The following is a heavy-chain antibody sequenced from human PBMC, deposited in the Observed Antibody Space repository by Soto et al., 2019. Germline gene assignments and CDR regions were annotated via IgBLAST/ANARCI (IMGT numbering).Heavy chain of an antibody. CDR1: GYTFTSYG. V-gene: IGHV1-18*01. D-gene: IGHD5-18*01. Sequence: GQLVQSGAEVKMPGASVKVSCRASGYTFTSYGSSWVRQAPGQGLEWMGWISAYNGDPKLSQKLEARVSMTTDTSTNTAYMELRSLRSDDTADYYCARVSFTHTAMVTWAFDLWGQGTMVTVSS. CDR3: ARVSFTHTAMVTWAFDL. J-gene: IGHJ3*01. CDR2: ISAYNGDP.